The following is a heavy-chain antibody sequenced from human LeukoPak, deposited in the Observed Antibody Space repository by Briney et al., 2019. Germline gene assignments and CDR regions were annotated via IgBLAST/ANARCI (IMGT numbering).Heavy chain of an antibody. Sequence: GGSLRLSCVGSGFTFSTYAMNWVRQAPGKGLEWVSTISGSSSNTYYAESVKGRSTISRDNSKNTVFLQMNSLRAEDTAIYYCAKDPLGVVDAFDLWGQGTVVTVSS. J-gene: IGHJ3*01. D-gene: IGHD2-21*01. CDR1: GFTFSTYA. CDR3: AKDPLGVVDAFDL. V-gene: IGHV3-23*01. CDR2: ISGSSSNT.